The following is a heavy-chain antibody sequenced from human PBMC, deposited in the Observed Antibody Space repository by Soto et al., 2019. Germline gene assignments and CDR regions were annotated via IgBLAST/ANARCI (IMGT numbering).Heavy chain of an antibody. V-gene: IGHV4-34*01. D-gene: IGHD6-13*01. J-gene: IGHJ5*02. CDR1: GGSFSGYY. CDR2: INHSGTT. Sequence: PSETLSLTCAVYGGSFSGYYWSWIRQPPGKGLEWIGEINHSGTTNYNPSLKTRVTISIDKSKNQFSLKMNSVTAADTAVYYCAREVNSSPARGPNWFDPWGQGTLVTVSS. CDR3: AREVNSSPARGPNWFDP.